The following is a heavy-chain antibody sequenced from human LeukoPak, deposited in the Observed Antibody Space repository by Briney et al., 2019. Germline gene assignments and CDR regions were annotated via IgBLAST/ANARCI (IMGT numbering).Heavy chain of an antibody. CDR3: ARAREVTGLTP. CDR1: XYXXSGNY. V-gene: IGHV1-2*02. CDR2: INPNSGDT. Sequence: ASXXXXFXAXXYXXSGNYIHWVRQAPGQGLEWMAWINPNSGDTNYAQKFQGRVTVTRDTSISTVYMDLSRLRYDDTAIYYCARAREVTGLTPWGQGTLXT. D-gene: IGHD3-9*01. J-gene: IGHJ5*02.